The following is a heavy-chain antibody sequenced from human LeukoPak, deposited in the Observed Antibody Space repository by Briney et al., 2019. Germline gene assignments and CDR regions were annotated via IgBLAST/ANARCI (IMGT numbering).Heavy chain of an antibody. Sequence: GASVKVSCKASGGTFSSYAISWVRQAPGQGLEWMGGIIPIFGTANYAQKFQGRVTITADESTSTAYMELSSLRSEDTAVYYCASGPGSSPTHYYYYYYMDVWGKGTTVTVSS. CDR3: ASGPGSSPTHYYYYYYMDV. D-gene: IGHD6-6*01. CDR1: GGTFSSYA. CDR2: IIPIFGTA. J-gene: IGHJ6*03. V-gene: IGHV1-69*13.